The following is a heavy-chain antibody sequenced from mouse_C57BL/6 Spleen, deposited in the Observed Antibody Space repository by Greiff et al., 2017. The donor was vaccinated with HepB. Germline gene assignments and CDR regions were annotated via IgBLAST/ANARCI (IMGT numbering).Heavy chain of an antibody. D-gene: IGHD3-1*01. Sequence: VKLMESGPGLVAPSQSLSITCTVSGFSLTSYGVDWVRQSPGKGLEWLGVIWGVGSTNYNSALKSRLSISKDNSKSQVFLKMNSLQTDDTAMYYCALRELGAFAYWGQGTLVTVSA. J-gene: IGHJ3*01. V-gene: IGHV2-6*01. CDR1: GFSLTSYG. CDR3: ALRELGAFAY. CDR2: IWGVGST.